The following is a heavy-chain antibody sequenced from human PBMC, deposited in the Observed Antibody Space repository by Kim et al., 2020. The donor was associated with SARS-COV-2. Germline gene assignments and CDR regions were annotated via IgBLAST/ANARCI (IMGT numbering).Heavy chain of an antibody. CDR2: ISSSGETI. V-gene: IGHV3-11*01. J-gene: IGHJ6*02. CDR1: GITFSDYY. CDR3: AKDRPHASRLHYYYGMDV. D-gene: IGHD1-1*01. Sequence: GGSLRLSCAATGITFSDYYMSWIRQAPGKGLEWISYISSSGETIYYADSVKGRFTISRDNAKNSLYLQMSSLGAEDTAVYYCAKDRPHASRLHYYYGMDVWGQGTTVTVSS.